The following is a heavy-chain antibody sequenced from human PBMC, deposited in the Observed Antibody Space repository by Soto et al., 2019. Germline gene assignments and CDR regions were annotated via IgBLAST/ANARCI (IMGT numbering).Heavy chain of an antibody. CDR3: ARDNSRNWFDP. Sequence: ASVKVSCKASGYAFTSYGISWVRQGPGQGLEWMGWISAYNGNTNYAQKLQGRVTMTTDTSTSTAYMELRSLRSDDTAVYYCARDNSRNWFDPWGQGTLVTVSS. D-gene: IGHD2-21*01. CDR1: GYAFTSYG. V-gene: IGHV1-18*01. J-gene: IGHJ5*02. CDR2: ISAYNGNT.